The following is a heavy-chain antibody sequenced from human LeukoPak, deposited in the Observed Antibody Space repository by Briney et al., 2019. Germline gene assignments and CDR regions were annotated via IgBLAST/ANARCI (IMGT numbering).Heavy chain of an antibody. CDR2: IYYSGST. V-gene: IGHV4-39*01. J-gene: IGHJ4*02. Sequence: SETLSLTCTVSGGSISSSSYYWGWIRQPPGKGLEWIGSIYYSGSTYYNPSLKSRVTISVDTSKNQFSLKLSSVTAADTAVYYCASGGGLLLFGEYNPVDYWGQGTLVTVSS. CDR1: GGSISSSSYY. CDR3: ASGGGLLLFGEYNPVDY. D-gene: IGHD3-10*01.